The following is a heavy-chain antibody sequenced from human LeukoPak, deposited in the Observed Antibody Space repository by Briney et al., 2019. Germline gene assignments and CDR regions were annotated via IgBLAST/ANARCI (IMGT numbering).Heavy chain of an antibody. CDR2: IYYSGST. V-gene: IGHV4-59*06. D-gene: IGHD2-21*02. J-gene: IGHJ2*01. CDR1: GGSISSYS. Sequence: PSETLSLTCTVSGGSISSYSWSWIRQPPGKGLEWIGYIYYSGSTYYNPSLKSRVTISVDTSKNQFSLKLSSVTAADTAVYYCARGQLAYCGGDCYYPYFDLWGRGTLVTVSS. CDR3: ARGQLAYCGGDCYYPYFDL.